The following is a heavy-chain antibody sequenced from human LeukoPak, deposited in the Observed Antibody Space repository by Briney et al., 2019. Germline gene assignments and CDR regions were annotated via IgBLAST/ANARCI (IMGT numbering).Heavy chain of an antibody. J-gene: IGHJ4*02. CDR1: GFTFRNSA. D-gene: IGHD1-20*01. CDR2: ISGTGVGT. Sequence: GGSLGLSCAASGFTFRNSAMSWVRQAPGKGLEWVSTISGTGVGTFYADSVKGRLTISRDNPKNTLYLQMNSLRAEDTAVYYCAKNNWNDMPFVDYWGQGTLVTVSS. CDR3: AKNNWNDMPFVDY. V-gene: IGHV3-23*01.